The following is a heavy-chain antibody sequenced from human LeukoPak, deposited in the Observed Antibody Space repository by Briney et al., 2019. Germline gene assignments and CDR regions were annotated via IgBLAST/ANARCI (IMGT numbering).Heavy chain of an antibody. D-gene: IGHD1-26*01. J-gene: IGHJ6*03. Sequence: PGGSLRLSCAASGFTLNSYAMSWVRQAPGKGLEWVSAISGSGGSTYYADSVKGRFTISRDNSKNTLYLQMNSLRAEDTAVYYCAKKSLGKWEPYYYYYMDVWGKGTTVTVSS. CDR2: ISGSGGST. CDR1: GFTLNSYA. CDR3: AKKSLGKWEPYYYYYMDV. V-gene: IGHV3-23*01.